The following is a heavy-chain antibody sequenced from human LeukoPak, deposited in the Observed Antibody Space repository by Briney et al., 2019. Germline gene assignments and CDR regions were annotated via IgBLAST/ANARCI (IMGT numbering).Heavy chain of an antibody. CDR2: ISGSGGST. J-gene: IGHJ6*02. CDR3: AKGIAARFRPPEDYGMDV. V-gene: IGHV3-23*01. Sequence: GGSLRLSCAASGVTFISYAMTWVRQAPGKGLEWVSAISGSGGSTYYADSVKGRFTISRDNSKNTLYLQMTSLRAEDTAVYYCAKGIAARFRPPEDYGMDVWGQGTTVTVSS. CDR1: GVTFISYA. D-gene: IGHD6-6*01.